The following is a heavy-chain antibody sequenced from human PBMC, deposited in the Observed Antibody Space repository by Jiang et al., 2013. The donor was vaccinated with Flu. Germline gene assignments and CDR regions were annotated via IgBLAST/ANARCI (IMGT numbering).Heavy chain of an antibody. D-gene: IGHD5-18*01. CDR3: ARLVDTAMGDAFDI. CDR2: TYYRSKWYN. J-gene: IGHJ3*02. Sequence: GRTYYRSKWYNDYAVSVKSRITINPDTSKNQFSLQLNSVTPEDTAVYYCARLVDTAMGDAFDIWGQGTMVTVSS. V-gene: IGHV6-1*01.